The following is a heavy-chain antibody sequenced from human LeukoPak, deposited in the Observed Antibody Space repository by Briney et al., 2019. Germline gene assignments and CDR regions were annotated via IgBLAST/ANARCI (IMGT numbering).Heavy chain of an antibody. J-gene: IGHJ5*02. V-gene: IGHV3-53*01. Sequence: PGGSLRLSCAASGFTVSSNYVSWVRQAPGKGLEWVSVFYSGGSTYYADSVQGRFTLSRDNSKNTVYLQMNSLRAEDTTVYYCARGQGPSRGWFDPWGQGTLVTVSS. CDR2: FYSGGST. CDR3: ARGQGPSRGWFDP. CDR1: GFTVSSNY.